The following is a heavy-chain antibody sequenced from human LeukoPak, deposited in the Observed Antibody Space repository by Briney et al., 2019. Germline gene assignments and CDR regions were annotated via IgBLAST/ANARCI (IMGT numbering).Heavy chain of an antibody. V-gene: IGHV1-46*01. J-gene: IGHJ4*02. CDR1: GYTFTSYY. CDR2: INPSGGST. Sequence: GASVKVSCKASGYTFTSYYMHWVRQAPGQGLEWMGIINPSGGSTSYAQKFQGRVTMTRDMSTSTVYMELSSLRSEDTAVYYCARDNAYYYDSSGYYPDYWGQGTLVTVSS. D-gene: IGHD3-22*01. CDR3: ARDNAYYYDSSGYYPDY.